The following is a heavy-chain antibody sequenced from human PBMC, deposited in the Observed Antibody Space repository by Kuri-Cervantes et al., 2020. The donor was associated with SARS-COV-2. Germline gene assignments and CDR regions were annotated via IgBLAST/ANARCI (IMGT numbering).Heavy chain of an antibody. V-gene: IGHV3-9*01. D-gene: IGHD2-15*01. Sequence: SLKISCAASGFTFDDYAMHWVRQAPGKGLEWVSGISWNSGSKDYADSVKGRFTISRDNAKNSLYLQMNSLRAEDTAVYYCARDRKWWYYWGQGTLVTVSS. J-gene: IGHJ4*02. CDR2: ISWNSGSK. CDR1: GFTFDDYA. CDR3: ARDRKWWYY.